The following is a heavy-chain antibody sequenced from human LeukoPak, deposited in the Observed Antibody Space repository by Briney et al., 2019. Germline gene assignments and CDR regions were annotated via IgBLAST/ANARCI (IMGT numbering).Heavy chain of an antibody. V-gene: IGHV1-46*01. D-gene: IGHD3-10*01. CDR2: INPSGGST. CDR3: ATRIGPMVRGVITAYYYYGMDV. Sequence: GASVKVSCKASGYTFTSYYMHWVRQAPGQGLEWMGIINPSGGSTSYAQKFQGRVTMTEDTSTDTAYMELSSLRSEDTAVYYCATRIGPMVRGVITAYYYYGMDVWGQGTTVTVSS. J-gene: IGHJ6*02. CDR1: GYTFTSYY.